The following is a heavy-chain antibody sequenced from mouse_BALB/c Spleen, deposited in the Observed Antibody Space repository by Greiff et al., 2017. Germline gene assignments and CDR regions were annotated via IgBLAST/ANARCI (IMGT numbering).Heavy chain of an antibody. D-gene: IGHD1-3*01. V-gene: IGHV14-4*02. CDR3: NAGSRAMDY. CDR1: GFNIKDYY. J-gene: IGHJ4*01. Sequence: VHLKQSGAELVRSGASVKLSCTASGFNIKDYYMHWVKQRPEQGLEWIGWIDPENGDTEYAPKFQGKATMTADTSSNTAYLQLSSLTSEDTAVYYCNAGSRAMDYWGQGTSVTVSS. CDR2: IDPENGDT.